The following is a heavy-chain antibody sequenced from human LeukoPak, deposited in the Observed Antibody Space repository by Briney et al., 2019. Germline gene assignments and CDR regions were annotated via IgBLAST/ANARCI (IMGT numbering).Heavy chain of an antibody. CDR2: ISYDGSNK. CDR1: GFTFSSYG. J-gene: IGHJ4*02. V-gene: IGHV3-30*18. Sequence: PGGSLRLSCAASGFTFSSYGMHGVRQAPGKGLEWVAVISYDGSNKYYADSVEGRFTISRDNSKNTLYLQMNSLRAEDTAVYYCAKDTRELLGGLDYWGQGTLVTVSS. D-gene: IGHD1-26*01. CDR3: AKDTRELLGGLDY.